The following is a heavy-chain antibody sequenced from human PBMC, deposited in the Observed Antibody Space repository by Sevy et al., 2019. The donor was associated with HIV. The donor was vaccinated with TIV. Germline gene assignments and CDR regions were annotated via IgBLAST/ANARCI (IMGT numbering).Heavy chain of an antibody. J-gene: IGHJ6*02. CDR2: LIGGGSRT. CDR1: GFPFSNFA. Sequence: GGSLRLSCAASGFPFSNFAMSWVRQAPGKGLEWVSTLIGGGSRTYYADSVTGRFIISRDNSRNTLYLQMNSLRAEDTAIYYCAKRRVQSGLSGGGANYGMDVCGRVTTVTVSS. V-gene: IGHV3-23*01. CDR3: AKRRVQSGLSGGGANYGMDV. D-gene: IGHD2-8*02.